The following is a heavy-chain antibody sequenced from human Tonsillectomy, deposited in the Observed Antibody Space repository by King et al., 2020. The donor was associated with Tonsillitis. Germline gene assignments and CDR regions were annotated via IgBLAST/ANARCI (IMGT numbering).Heavy chain of an antibody. CDR3: AKDLRGYDAFDI. CDR1: GFTFSSYA. V-gene: IGHV3-23*04. D-gene: IGHD5/OR15-5a*01. J-gene: IGHJ3*02. CDR2: VSSSSDST. Sequence: VQLVESGGGLVQPGGSLRLSCAASGFTFSSYAMNWVRQAPGKGLEWVSAVSSSSDSTYYADSVKGRFTISRDNSKYTLYLQMISLRAEDTAVYYCAKDLRGYDAFDIWGQGTMVTVSS.